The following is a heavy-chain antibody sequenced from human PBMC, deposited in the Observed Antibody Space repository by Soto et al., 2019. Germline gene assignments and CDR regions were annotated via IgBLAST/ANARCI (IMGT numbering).Heavy chain of an antibody. CDR3: ARSIVVVLKSAVDI. Sequence: QVQLVESGGGGVQPGRSLRLSCAASGFTFSSYAMNWVRQAPGKGLEWVAVISYDGSSKYFADSVKGRFTISRGNSKNTVYLLMNSLRAEDTAVYYCARSIVVVLKSAVDIWGQGTMVTVSS. V-gene: IGHV3-30-3*01. CDR2: ISYDGSSK. J-gene: IGHJ3*02. CDR1: GFTFSSYA. D-gene: IGHD2-15*01.